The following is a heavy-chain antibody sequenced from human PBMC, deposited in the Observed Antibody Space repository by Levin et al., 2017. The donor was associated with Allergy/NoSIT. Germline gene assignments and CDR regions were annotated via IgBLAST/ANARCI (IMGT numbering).Heavy chain of an antibody. Sequence: GGSLRLSCAASGFTFSSYSMNWVRQAPGKGLEWVSSISSSSSYIYYADSVKGRFTISRDNAKNSLYLQMNSLRAEDTAVYYCARAYCSGGSCYHTPEYFQHWGQGTLVTVSS. CDR3: ARAYCSGGSCYHTPEYFQH. D-gene: IGHD2-15*01. CDR1: GFTFSSYS. V-gene: IGHV3-21*01. J-gene: IGHJ1*01. CDR2: ISSSSSYI.